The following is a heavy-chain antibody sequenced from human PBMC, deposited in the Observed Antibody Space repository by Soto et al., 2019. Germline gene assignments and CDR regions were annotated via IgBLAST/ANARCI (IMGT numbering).Heavy chain of an antibody. D-gene: IGHD6-19*01. CDR2: IKQDGCEK. J-gene: IGHJ4*02. CDR3: VRDSGWSVLDS. Sequence: PGGSLRLSCAASGFAFSSYSMNWVRQAPGKGLEWVANIKQDGCEKYHVDSVKGRFTIARDNAKNSLYLQMSSLRAEDTAVYYCVRDSGWSVLDSWGQGTLVT. CDR1: GFAFSSYS. V-gene: IGHV3-7*01.